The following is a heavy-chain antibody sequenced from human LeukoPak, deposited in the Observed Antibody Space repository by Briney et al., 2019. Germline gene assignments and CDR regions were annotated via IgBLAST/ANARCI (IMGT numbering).Heavy chain of an antibody. Sequence: GGSLTLSCAASGFIFSSHDMNWVRQPPGKGLEGVSYISGSGSTIYYADSVKCRFTISRDNAKNSLYLQMNSLRADDTAIYYCARGDWGSLMSDYWGQGTVVSVFS. V-gene: IGHV3-48*03. CDR1: GFIFSSHD. CDR2: ISGSGSTI. J-gene: IGHJ4*02. D-gene: IGHD7-27*01. CDR3: ARGDWGSLMSDY.